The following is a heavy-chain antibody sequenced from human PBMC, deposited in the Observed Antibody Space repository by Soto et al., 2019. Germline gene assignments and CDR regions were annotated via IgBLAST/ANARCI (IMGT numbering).Heavy chain of an antibody. V-gene: IGHV3-21*01. CDR1: GCTFSSFG. CDR3: ARDWYASSAYYCGMDV. Sequence: PGGSLRLSCAASGCTFSSFGVNWVRQAPGKGLEWVSFIIGSGTSIYYADSVKGRFTISRDNARNSLYLQMNRLRAEDTAVYYCARDWYASSAYYCGMDVWGRGTTVTVSS. D-gene: IGHD3-22*01. J-gene: IGHJ6*02. CDR2: IIGSGTSI.